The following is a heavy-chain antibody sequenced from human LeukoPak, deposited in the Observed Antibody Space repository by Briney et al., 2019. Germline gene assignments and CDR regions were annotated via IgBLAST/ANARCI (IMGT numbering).Heavy chain of an antibody. V-gene: IGHV3-21*01. Sequence: GGSLRLSCAASGFTFSSYSMNWVRQAPGKGLEWVSSISSSSSYIYYADSVKGRFTTSRDNAKNSLYLQMNSLRAEDTAVYYCARVRMVRVPDAFDIWGQGTMVTVSS. D-gene: IGHD3-10*01. CDR3: ARVRMVRVPDAFDI. CDR1: GFTFSSYS. J-gene: IGHJ3*02. CDR2: ISSSSSYI.